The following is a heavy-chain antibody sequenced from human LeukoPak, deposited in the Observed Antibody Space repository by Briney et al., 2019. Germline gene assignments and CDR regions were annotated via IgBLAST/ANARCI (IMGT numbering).Heavy chain of an antibody. D-gene: IGHD2-15*01. CDR3: AREEAGYCSGGSCYGGAYDY. J-gene: IGHJ4*02. CDR2: IWYDGSNK. Sequence: GGSLRLSCAASEFTFSSYGMHWVRQAPGKGLEWVAVIWYDGSNKYYADSVKGRFTISRDNSKNTLYLQMNSLRAEDTAEYYCAREEAGYCSGGSCYGGAYDYWGQGTLVTVSS. V-gene: IGHV3-33*01. CDR1: EFTFSSYG.